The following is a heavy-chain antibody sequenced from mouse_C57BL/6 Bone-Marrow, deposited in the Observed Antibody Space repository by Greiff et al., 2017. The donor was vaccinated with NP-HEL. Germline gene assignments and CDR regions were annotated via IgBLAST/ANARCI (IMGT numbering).Heavy chain of an antibody. J-gene: IGHJ1*03. CDR2: IDPSDSET. V-gene: IGHV1-52*01. CDR3: ARPPYCDYDRYWYFDV. CDR1: GYTFTSYW. Sequence: QVQLKQPGAELVRPGSSVKLSCKASGYTFTSYWMHWVKQRPIQGLEWIGNIDPSDSETHYNQKFKDKATLTVDKSSSTAYMQLSSLTSEDSAVYYGARPPYCDYDRYWYFDVWGTGTTVTVSS. D-gene: IGHD2-4*01.